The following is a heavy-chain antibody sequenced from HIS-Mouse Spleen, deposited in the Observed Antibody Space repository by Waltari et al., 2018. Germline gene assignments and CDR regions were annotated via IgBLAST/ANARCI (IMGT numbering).Heavy chain of an antibody. J-gene: IGHJ4*02. CDR1: GGSISSSSYY. D-gene: IGHD1-26*01. Sequence: QLQLQESGPGLVKPSETLSLTCTVSGGSISSSSYYWGWIRQPPGKGLEWIGSIYYSGSTYYNPSLKSRVTISVDTSKNQFSLQLNSVTPEDTAVYYCARATDAVGFYYFDYWGQGTLVTVSS. V-gene: IGHV4-39*07. CDR3: ARATDAVGFYYFDY. CDR2: IYYSGST.